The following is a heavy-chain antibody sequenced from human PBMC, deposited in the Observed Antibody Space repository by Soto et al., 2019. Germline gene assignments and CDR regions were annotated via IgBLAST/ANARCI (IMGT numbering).Heavy chain of an antibody. J-gene: IGHJ6*02. D-gene: IGHD2-15*01. V-gene: IGHV1-18*04. CDR2: ISAYNGNT. CDR1: GYTFTSYG. Sequence: QVQLVQSGAEVKKPGASVKVSCKASGYTFTSYGISWVRQAPGQGLEWMGWISAYNGNTNYAQKLQGRVTMTTDTSTSTAYMELRSLRSDDTAVYYCARDIGYCSGGSCYGFYYYGMDVWGQGTTFTVSS. CDR3: ARDIGYCSGGSCYGFYYYGMDV.